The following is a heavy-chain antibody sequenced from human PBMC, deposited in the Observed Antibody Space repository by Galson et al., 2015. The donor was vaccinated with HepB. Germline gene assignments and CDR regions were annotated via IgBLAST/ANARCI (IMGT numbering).Heavy chain of an antibody. CDR2: ISYGGSIK. CDR1: GFTFSNFG. Sequence: SLRLSCAASGFTFSNFGMHWVRQAPGKGLEWVAIISYGGSIKYYGDSVKGRFTISRDNSKNTLYLQTNSLRAEDTAVYYCAKIGYSNFYEYWGQGTLVTVSS. CDR3: AKIGYSNFYEY. V-gene: IGHV3-30*18. D-gene: IGHD6-13*01. J-gene: IGHJ4*02.